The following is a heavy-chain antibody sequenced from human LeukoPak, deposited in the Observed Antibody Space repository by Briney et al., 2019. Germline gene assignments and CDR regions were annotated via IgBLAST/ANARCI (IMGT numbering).Heavy chain of an antibody. Sequence: GGSLRLSCAASGFTFSSYAMSWVRQAPGKGLEWVSAISGSGGSTYYADSVKGRFTISRDNSKNTLYLQMNSLRAEDTAVYYCANSAPVSDILTGYSSTVDYWGQGTLVTVSS. CDR2: ISGSGGST. CDR3: ANSAPVSDILTGYSSTVDY. D-gene: IGHD3-9*01. V-gene: IGHV3-23*01. CDR1: GFTFSSYA. J-gene: IGHJ4*02.